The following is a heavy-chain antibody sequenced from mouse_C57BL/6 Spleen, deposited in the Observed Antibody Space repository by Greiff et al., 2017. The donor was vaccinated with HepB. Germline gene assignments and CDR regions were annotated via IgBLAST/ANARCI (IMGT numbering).Heavy chain of an antibody. CDR2: ISYDGSN. CDR1: GYSITSGYY. V-gene: IGHV3-6*01. Sequence: EVQLQQSGPGLVKPSQSLSLTCSVTGYSITSGYYWNWIRQFPGNKLEWMGYISYDGSNNYNPSLKNRISITRDTSKNQLFLKLNSVTTEDTATYYCASSLVAWFAYWGQGTLVTVSA. J-gene: IGHJ3*01. CDR3: ASSLVAWFAY. D-gene: IGHD6-2*01.